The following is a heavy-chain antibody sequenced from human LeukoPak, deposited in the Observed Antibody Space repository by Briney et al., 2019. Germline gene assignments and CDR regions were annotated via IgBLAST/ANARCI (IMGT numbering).Heavy chain of an antibody. V-gene: IGHV1-2*02. J-gene: IGHJ4*02. D-gene: IGHD6-13*01. CDR1: GYTFTGYY. Sequence: ASVKVSCKASGYTFTGYYMHWVRQAPGQGLEWMGWINPNSGGTNYAQKFQGRVTMTRDTSISTAYMELSRLRSDDTAVFFCARGGWSSSWPYYFDYWGQGTLVTVSS. CDR2: INPNSGGT. CDR3: ARGGWSSSWPYYFDY.